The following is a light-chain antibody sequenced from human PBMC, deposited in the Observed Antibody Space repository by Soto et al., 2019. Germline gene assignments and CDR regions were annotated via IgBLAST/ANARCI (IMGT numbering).Light chain of an antibody. Sequence: QAVVTQPASVSGSPGQSITISCTGTSSDVGGYNYVSWYQQHPGKAPKLMIYEVSNRPSGVSNRFSGSKSGNTASLTISGLQAEDEADYYCSSYTSSSTAVFGGGTKLTVL. CDR1: SSDVGGYNY. CDR2: EVS. CDR3: SSYTSSSTAV. V-gene: IGLV2-14*01. J-gene: IGLJ2*01.